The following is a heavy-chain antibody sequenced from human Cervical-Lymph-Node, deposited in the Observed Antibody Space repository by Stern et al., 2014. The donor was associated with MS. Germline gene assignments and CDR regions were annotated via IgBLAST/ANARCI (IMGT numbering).Heavy chain of an antibody. D-gene: IGHD6-19*01. CDR2: LNSDGSST. CDR3: ARDHSTGWYFFDY. V-gene: IGHV3-74*01. J-gene: IGHJ4*02. CDR1: GFTFSSYW. Sequence: VQLVQSGGGLVQPGGSLRLSCAASGFTFSSYWMHWVRQAPGKGLVWVSRLNSDGSSTSYADSVKGRFTISRDNAKNTLYLQMNSLRAEDTAVYYCARDHSTGWYFFDYWGQGTLVTVSS.